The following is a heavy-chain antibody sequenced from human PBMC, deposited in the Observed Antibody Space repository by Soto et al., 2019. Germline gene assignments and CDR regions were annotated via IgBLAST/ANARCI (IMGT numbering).Heavy chain of an antibody. J-gene: IGHJ4*02. V-gene: IGHV1-18*01. Sequence: ASVKVSCKASGYTFTTYAISWLRQAPGQGLEWMGGIIASIGNTNYAQKFQGRVTITRDTSASTAYMELSSLRSEDTAVYYCAKVSRPSRISTPDFDYWGQGTLVTVSS. CDR1: GYTFTTYA. CDR3: AKVSRPSRISTPDFDY. CDR2: IIASIGNT.